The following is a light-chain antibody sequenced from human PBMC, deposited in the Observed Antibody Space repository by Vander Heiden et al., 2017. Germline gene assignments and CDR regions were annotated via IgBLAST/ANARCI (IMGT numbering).Light chain of an antibody. V-gene: IGKV3-20*01. CDR1: QSVISSY. Sequence: EIVVTQSPATLSLSPGERATLSCRTSQSVISSYLAWYQQKPGQAPRLLIYGAASRATGSPDRSSGSGSGTDFTLTISSLQAEDFSVYYCQQYGSTLFTFGPGTKVDIK. CDR3: QQYGSTLFT. J-gene: IGKJ3*01. CDR2: GAA.